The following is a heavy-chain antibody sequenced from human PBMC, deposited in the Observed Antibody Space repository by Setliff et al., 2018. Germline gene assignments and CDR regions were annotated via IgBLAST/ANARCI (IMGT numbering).Heavy chain of an antibody. CDR1: GASISSGGYY. Sequence: SETLSLTCTASGASISSGGYYWTWIRQPAGKALEWIGHISPSGSTTYNPSLKSRVTISPDTSKNHFSLKVNSVTAADTALYYCARSPSSGAYWNPRPFYSDYWGQGTLVTVSS. D-gene: IGHD1-26*01. CDR3: ARSPSSGAYWNPRPFYSDY. CDR2: ISPSGST. V-gene: IGHV4-61*09. J-gene: IGHJ4*02.